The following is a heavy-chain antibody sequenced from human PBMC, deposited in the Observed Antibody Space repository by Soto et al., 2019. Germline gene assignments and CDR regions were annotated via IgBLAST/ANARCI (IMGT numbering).Heavy chain of an antibody. J-gene: IGHJ5*02. D-gene: IGHD5-18*01. CDR1: GGTFSSYA. Sequence: KNIWASVKVSCKASGGTFSSYAISWVRQAPGQGLEWMGGIIPIFGTANYAQKSQGRVTITADESTSTAYMEPSSLRSEDTAVYYCAQRGYSYASHSYWFDPWGQGTLVTVSS. CDR2: IIPIFGTA. CDR3: AQRGYSYASHSYWFDP. V-gene: IGHV1-69*13.